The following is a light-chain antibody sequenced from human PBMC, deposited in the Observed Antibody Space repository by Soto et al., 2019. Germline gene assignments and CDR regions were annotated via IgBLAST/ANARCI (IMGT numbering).Light chain of an antibody. CDR2: DAS. Sequence: EIVLTQSPATLSLSPGERATLSCRASQSVSSYLAWYQQKPGQAPRLLIYDASNRATGIPARFSGSGSGTDFTLKISRVEAEDVGVYYCMQATQFPWTFGQGTKVEIK. V-gene: IGKV3-11*01. CDR3: MQATQFPWT. J-gene: IGKJ1*01. CDR1: QSVSSY.